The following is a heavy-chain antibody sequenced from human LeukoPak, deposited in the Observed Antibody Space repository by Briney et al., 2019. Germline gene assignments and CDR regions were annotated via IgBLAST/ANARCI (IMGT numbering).Heavy chain of an antibody. J-gene: IGHJ4*02. V-gene: IGHV4-39*01. CDR2: ICYSRST. Sequence: PPQTLSPTCTLSGGSTSSSSYDWGWIRQPPGKGLEWIRRICYSRSTYYNPSPKSRVNISVDTSKNQFSQKLSSVTVADTAVYYCASPALDYGDYRNFAHWGQGTLVTVPS. CDR1: GGSTSSSSYD. CDR3: ASPALDYGDYRNFAH. D-gene: IGHD4-17*01.